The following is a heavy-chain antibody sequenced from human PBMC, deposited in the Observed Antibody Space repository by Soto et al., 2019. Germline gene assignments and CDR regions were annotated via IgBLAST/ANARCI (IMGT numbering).Heavy chain of an antibody. CDR1: GFTFSSYA. D-gene: IGHD4-17*01. CDR3: ARVSYGGNPAIDY. V-gene: IGHV3-30-3*01. Sequence: QVQLVESGGGVVQPGRSLRLSCAASGFTFSSYAMHWVRQAPGKGLEWVAVISYDGSNKYYADSVKGRFTISRDNSKNTLYLQMNSLRAEDTAVYYCARVSYGGNPAIDYWGQGTLVTVSS. J-gene: IGHJ4*02. CDR2: ISYDGSNK.